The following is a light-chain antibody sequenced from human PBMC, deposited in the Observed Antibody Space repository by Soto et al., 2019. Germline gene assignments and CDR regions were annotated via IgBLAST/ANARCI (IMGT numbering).Light chain of an antibody. J-gene: IGKJ2*03. CDR1: QSISSY. CDR2: ATS. CDR3: QQSYSTPYS. V-gene: IGKV1-39*01. Sequence: DIQMTQSPSSLSASVGDRVTITCRASQSISSYLNWHQQKPGKAPKVLIYATSSLQSGVSSRFSGSRSGTDFTLTISSLQPEDVATYYCQQSYSTPYSFGQGTKLEIK.